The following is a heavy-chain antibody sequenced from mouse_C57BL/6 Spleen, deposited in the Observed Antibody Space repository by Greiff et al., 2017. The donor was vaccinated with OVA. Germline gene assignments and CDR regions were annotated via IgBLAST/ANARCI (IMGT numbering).Heavy chain of an antibody. CDR1: GFSLTSYG. CDR2: IWSGGST. CDR3: ARNHDSSSYWYFDV. J-gene: IGHJ1*03. V-gene: IGHV2-2*01. Sequence: VQRVESGPGLVQPSQSLSITCTVSGFSLTSYGVHWVRQSPGKGLEWLGVIWSGGSTDYNAAFISRLSISKDNSKSQVFFKMNSLQADDTAIYYCARNHDSSSYWYFDVWGTGTTVTVSS. D-gene: IGHD1-1*01.